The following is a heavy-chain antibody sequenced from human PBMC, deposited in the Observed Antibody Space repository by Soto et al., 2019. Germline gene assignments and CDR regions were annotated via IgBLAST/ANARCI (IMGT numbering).Heavy chain of an antibody. Sequence: GGSLRLSCAASGFTFSSYAMSWVRQAPGKGLEWVSAISGSGGSTYYADSVKGRFTISRDNSKNTLYLQMNSLRAEDTAVYYCAKGGDCSGGSCYSLSGYYYYMDVWGKGTTVTVSS. J-gene: IGHJ6*03. D-gene: IGHD2-15*01. CDR2: ISGSGGST. V-gene: IGHV3-23*01. CDR3: AKGGDCSGGSCYSLSGYYYYMDV. CDR1: GFTFSSYA.